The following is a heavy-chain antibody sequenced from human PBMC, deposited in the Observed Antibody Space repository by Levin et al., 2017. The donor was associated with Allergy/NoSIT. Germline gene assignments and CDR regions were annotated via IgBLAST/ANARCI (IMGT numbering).Heavy chain of an antibody. J-gene: IGHJ2*01. Sequence: SETLSLTCAVYGGPFSDYYWSWIRHSPGKGLEWIGEINHSGSTNSNPSLESRVTISVDTSKNQFSLKLSSVTAADTAVYYCGRLAVAGPSRPYWYIDLWGRGTLVTVSS. V-gene: IGHV4-34*01. CDR1: GGPFSDYY. CDR2: INHSGST. CDR3: GRLAVAGPSRPYWYIDL. D-gene: IGHD6-19*01.